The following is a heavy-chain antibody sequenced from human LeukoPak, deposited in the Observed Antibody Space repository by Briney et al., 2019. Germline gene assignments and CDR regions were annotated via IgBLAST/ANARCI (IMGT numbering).Heavy chain of an antibody. J-gene: IGHJ6*03. Sequence: SETLSLTCTVSGYSISSGYHWGWIRQPPGKGLEWIGSIYHSGSTYYNPSLKSRVTISVDTSKNQFSLKLSSVTAADTAVYYCARDTMGFGDYYYYMDVWAKGPRSPSP. CDR3: ARDTMGFGDYYYYMDV. CDR1: GYSISSGYH. CDR2: IYHSGST. V-gene: IGHV4-38-2*02. D-gene: IGHD3-10*01.